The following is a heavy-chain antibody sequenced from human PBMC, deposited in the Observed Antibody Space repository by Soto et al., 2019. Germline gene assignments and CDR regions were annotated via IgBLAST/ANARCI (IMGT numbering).Heavy chain of an antibody. Sequence: GSLRLSCSASGFTFSRYAMNWVRQAPGKGLEWVSSISGSGDSTKYADSVKGRFTISRDNSKNTLYLQMNSLRAEDTAVYYCEKETTAVPGTGKTAYYFDYWGQGTLVTVSS. CDR1: GFTFSRYA. CDR3: EKETTAVPGTGKTAYYFDY. CDR2: ISGSGDST. J-gene: IGHJ4*02. D-gene: IGHD1-1*01. V-gene: IGHV3-23*01.